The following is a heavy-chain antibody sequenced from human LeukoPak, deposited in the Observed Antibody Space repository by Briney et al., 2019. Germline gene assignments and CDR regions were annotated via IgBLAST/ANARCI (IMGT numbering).Heavy chain of an antibody. Sequence: PSQTLSLTCTVSGGSISSGGCYWSWIRQPPGKGLEWIGYIYHSGSAYYNPSLKSRVTISVDRSKNQFSLKLSSVTAADTAVYYCARWRRGEYCSSTSCYGDWFDPWGQGTLVTVSS. CDR3: ARWRRGEYCSSTSCYGDWFDP. CDR1: GGSISSGGCY. D-gene: IGHD2-2*01. V-gene: IGHV4-30-2*01. CDR2: IYHSGSA. J-gene: IGHJ5*02.